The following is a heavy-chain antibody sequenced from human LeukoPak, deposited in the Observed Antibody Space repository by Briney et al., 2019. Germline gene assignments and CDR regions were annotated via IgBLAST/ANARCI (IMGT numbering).Heavy chain of an antibody. CDR1: GFTFSSYW. J-gene: IGHJ4*02. CDR3: AKDQVVTLIEGYYFDY. Sequence: PGGSLRLSCAASGFTFSSYWMHWVRQAPGKGLVWVSRIKSDGSNYYADSVKGRFTIFRDNAKNTLYLQMNSLRAEDTAVYYCAKDQVVTLIEGYYFDYWGQGTLVTVSS. CDR2: IKSDGSN. V-gene: IGHV3-74*01. D-gene: IGHD3-22*01.